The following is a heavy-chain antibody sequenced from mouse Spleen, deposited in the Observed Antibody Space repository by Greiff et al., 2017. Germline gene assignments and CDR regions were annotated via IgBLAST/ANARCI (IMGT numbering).Heavy chain of an antibody. D-gene: IGHD6-5*01. Sequence: EVQLVESGPGLVKPSQSLSLTCSVTGYSITSGYYWNWIRQFPGNKLEWMGYISYDGSNNYNPSLKNRISITRDTSKNQFFLKLNSVTTEDTATYYCARDMLPMDYWGQGTSVTVSS. CDR2: ISYDGSN. V-gene: IGHV3-6*01. J-gene: IGHJ4*01. CDR3: ARDMLPMDY. CDR1: GYSITSGYY.